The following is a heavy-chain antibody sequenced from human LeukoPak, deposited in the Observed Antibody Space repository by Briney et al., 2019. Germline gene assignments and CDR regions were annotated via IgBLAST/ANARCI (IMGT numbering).Heavy chain of an antibody. J-gene: IGHJ4*02. CDR1: GYSFTNYW. V-gene: IGHV5-10-1*01. CDR2: IDASDSYT. Sequence: GESLKISCKGSGYSFTNYWITWVRRLPGKGLEWMGRIDASDSYTNYSPSFQGHVTISADKSISTAYLQWSSLKASDTAMYYCARRGSSVDNGFDYWGQGTLVTVSS. D-gene: IGHD1-14*01. CDR3: ARRGSSVDNGFDY.